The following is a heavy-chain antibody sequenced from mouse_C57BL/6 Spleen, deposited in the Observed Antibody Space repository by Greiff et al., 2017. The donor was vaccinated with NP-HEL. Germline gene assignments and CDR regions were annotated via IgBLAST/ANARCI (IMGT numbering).Heavy chain of an antibody. Sequence: EVQLQQSGPELVKPGDSVKISCKASGYSFTGYFMTWVMQSHGKSLEWIGRINPYNGDTFYNQKFKGKATLNVDIASSTAHMELRSLTSEDSAVYYCAREGFDYWGQGTTLTVSS. CDR3: AREGFDY. CDR1: GYSFTGYF. V-gene: IGHV1-20*01. CDR2: INPYNGDT. J-gene: IGHJ2*01.